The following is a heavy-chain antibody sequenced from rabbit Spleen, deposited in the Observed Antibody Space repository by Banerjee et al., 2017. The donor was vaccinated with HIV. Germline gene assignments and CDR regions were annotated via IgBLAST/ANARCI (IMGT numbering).Heavy chain of an antibody. V-gene: IGHV1S40*01. Sequence: QSLEESGGDLVKPGASLTLTCTASGFSFSNKYYMCWVRQAPGKGLEWIACIFNGDGSTYYASWVNGRFTISSDNAQSTVDLKMTSLTAADTATYFCARAIVPWLGLTRLDLWGPGTLVTVS. J-gene: IGHJ3*01. CDR1: GFSFSNKYY. D-gene: IGHD4-1*01. CDR3: ARAIVPWLGLTRLDL. CDR2: IFNGDGST.